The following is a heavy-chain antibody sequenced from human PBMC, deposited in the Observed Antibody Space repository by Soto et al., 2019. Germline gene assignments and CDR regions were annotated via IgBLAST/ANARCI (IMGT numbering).Heavy chain of an antibody. CDR1: GYTFTSYG. V-gene: IGHV1-18*04. Sequence: QVQLVQSGAEVKKPGASVKVSCKASGYTFTSYGISWVRQAPGQALEWMGWISTYNGNTNYAQKFQGRVAMTTDTSTTTAYMELRSLRSDVTAVYYCARDEASGSYDLDYWGQGTLVTVSS. CDR2: ISTYNGNT. CDR3: ARDEASGSYDLDY. D-gene: IGHD1-26*01. J-gene: IGHJ4*02.